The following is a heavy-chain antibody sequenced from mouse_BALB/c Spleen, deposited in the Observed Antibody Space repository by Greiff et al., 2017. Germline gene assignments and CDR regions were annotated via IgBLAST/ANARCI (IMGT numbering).Heavy chain of an antibody. Sequence: VQLQQSGAELVRPGALVKLSCKASGFNIKDTYMHWVKQRPEQGLEWIGRIDPANGNTKYDPKFQGKATITADTSSNTAYLQLSSLTSEDTAVYYCALRAAYWGQGTLVTVSA. CDR1: GFNIKDTY. J-gene: IGHJ3*01. CDR2: IDPANGNT. CDR3: ALRAAY. D-gene: IGHD3-3*01. V-gene: IGHV14-3*02.